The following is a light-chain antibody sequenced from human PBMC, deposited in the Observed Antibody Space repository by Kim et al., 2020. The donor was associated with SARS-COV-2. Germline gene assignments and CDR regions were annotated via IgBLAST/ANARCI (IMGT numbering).Light chain of an antibody. Sequence: SPGDRATLSCRASQGVSSYLAWYQQKPGQAPRLLIYDASNRATGIPARFSGSGPGTDFTLTISSLEPEDFAVYYCQQRSNWHRITFGQGTRLEIK. CDR1: QGVSSY. V-gene: IGKV3D-11*01. CDR3: QQRSNWHRIT. CDR2: DAS. J-gene: IGKJ5*01.